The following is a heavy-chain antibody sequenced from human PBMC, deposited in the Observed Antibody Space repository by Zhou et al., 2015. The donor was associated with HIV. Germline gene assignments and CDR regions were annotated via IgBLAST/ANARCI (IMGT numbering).Heavy chain of an antibody. V-gene: IGHV1-46*02. CDR1: GYPFNTYY. CDR2: IIPIVGIT. Sequence: QVHLVQSGAEVKKSGASVNISCKASGYPFNTYYIHWVRQAPGQGLEWMGRIIPIVGITDYSQKFQDRFTITADTSTNTASMELSSLRSNDTAVFYCVRETLQGNRGASKEGNWHFDLWGRGTLVTVSS. J-gene: IGHJ2*01. CDR3: VRETLQGNRGASKEGNWHFDL. D-gene: IGHD1-14*01.